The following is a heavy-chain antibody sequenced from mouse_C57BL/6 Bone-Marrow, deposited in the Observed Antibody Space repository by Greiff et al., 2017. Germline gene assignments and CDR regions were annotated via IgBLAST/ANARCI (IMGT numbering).Heavy chain of an antibody. CDR3: ARYYGSSLYAIDY. CDR1: GYTFTSYW. D-gene: IGHD1-1*01. Sequence: QVQLQQPGAELVKPGASVKLSCKASGYTFTSYWMHWVKQRPGQGLEWIGMIHPNSGSTNYNEKFKSKATLTVDKSSSTAYMQRSSLTSEDSAVYYCARYYGSSLYAIDYWGQGTSVTVSS. CDR2: IHPNSGST. J-gene: IGHJ4*01. V-gene: IGHV1-64*01.